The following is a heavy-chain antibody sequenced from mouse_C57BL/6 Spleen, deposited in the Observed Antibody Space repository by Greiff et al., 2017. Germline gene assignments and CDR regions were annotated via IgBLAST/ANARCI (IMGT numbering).Heavy chain of an antibody. D-gene: IGHD1-1*01. CDR3: ARYYDGNSYDYYAMDY. Sequence: VQLQQSGAELARPGASVKMSCKASGYTFTSSTMHWVKPRPGPGLEWIGYINPSSGSTKYNQKFKDKATLTADKSSSTAYMQQSILTSEDSAVYYCARYYDGNSYDYYAMDYWGQGTSVTVSA. J-gene: IGHJ4*01. CDR1: GYTFTSST. CDR2: INPSSGST. V-gene: IGHV1-4*01.